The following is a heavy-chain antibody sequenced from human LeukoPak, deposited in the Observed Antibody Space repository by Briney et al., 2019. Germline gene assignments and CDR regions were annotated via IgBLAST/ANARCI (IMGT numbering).Heavy chain of an antibody. CDR1: GFTFSGSA. D-gene: IGHD3-16*01. CDR2: IRSKANSYAT. Sequence: PGGSLRLSCAASGFTFSGSAMHWVRQASGKGLEWAGRIRSKANSYATAYAASVKGRFTISRDDSKNTAYLQINSLKTEDTAVYYCTKTGVGVDYWGQGTLVTVSS. V-gene: IGHV3-73*01. CDR3: TKTGVGVDY. J-gene: IGHJ4*02.